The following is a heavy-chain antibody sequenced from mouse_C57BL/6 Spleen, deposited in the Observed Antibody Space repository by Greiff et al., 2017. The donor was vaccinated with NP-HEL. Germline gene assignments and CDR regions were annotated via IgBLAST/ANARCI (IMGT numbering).Heavy chain of an antibody. D-gene: IGHD4-1*02. Sequence: EVKLQESGPGLVKPSQSLSLTCSVTGYSITSGYYWNWIRQFPGNKLEWMGYISYDGSNNYNPSLKNRISITRDTSKNQFFLKLNSVTTEDTATYYCARGPTGTPDYWGQGTTLTVSS. CDR3: ARGPTGTPDY. V-gene: IGHV3-6*01. CDR2: ISYDGSN. CDR1: GYSITSGYY. J-gene: IGHJ2*01.